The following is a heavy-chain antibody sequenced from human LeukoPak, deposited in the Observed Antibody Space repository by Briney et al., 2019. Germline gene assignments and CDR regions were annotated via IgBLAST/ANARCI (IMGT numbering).Heavy chain of an antibody. CDR1: GGSISSSSYY. V-gene: IGHV4-39*07. CDR2: NSGST. D-gene: IGHD5-18*01. Sequence: SETLSLTCTVSGGSISSSSYYWGWIRQPPGKGLEWIGSNSGSTYYNPSLKSRVTISVDTSKNQFSLMLSSVTAADTAVYYCARALWIQLWLPFFYWGQGTLVTVSS. CDR3: ARALWIQLWLPFFY. J-gene: IGHJ4*02.